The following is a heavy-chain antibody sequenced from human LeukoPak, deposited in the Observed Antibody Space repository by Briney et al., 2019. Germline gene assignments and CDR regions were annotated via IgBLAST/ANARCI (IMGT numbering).Heavy chain of an antibody. CDR1: GGSISSSNW. CDR3: AAPWGYDSSGYNDY. V-gene: IGHV4-4*02. D-gene: IGHD3-22*01. CDR2: IYHSGST. Sequence: EPSETLSLTCAVSGGSISSSNWWSWVRQPPGKGLEWIGEIYHSGSTNYNPSLKSRVTISVDKSKNQFSLKLSSVTAADTAVYYCAAPWGYDSSGYNDYWGQGTLVTVSS. J-gene: IGHJ4*02.